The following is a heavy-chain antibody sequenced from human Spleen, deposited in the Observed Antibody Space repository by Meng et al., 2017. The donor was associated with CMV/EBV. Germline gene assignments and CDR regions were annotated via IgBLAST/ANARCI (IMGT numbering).Heavy chain of an antibody. V-gene: IGHV1-2*02. D-gene: IGHD3-16*01. CDR2: INPNSGGT. CDR3: ARSYTGNNWFDP. CDR1: GYTVTGYY. J-gene: IGHJ5*02. Sequence: CKASGYTVTGYYMHWVRQAPGQGLEWMGWINPNSGGTNYAQKFQGRVTMTRDTSISTAYMELSRLRSDDTAVYYCARSYTGNNWFDPWGQGTLVTVSS.